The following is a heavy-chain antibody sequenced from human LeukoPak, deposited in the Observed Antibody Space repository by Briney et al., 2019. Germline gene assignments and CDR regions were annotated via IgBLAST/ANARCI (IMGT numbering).Heavy chain of an antibody. CDR2: ISAYNGDT. CDR3: ARDPSNSSGWYIYFDY. CDR1: GYTFTRYG. D-gene: IGHD6-19*01. J-gene: IGHJ4*02. V-gene: IGHV1-18*01. Sequence: ASVKVSCKASGYTFTRYGITWVRQAPGQGLEWMGWISAYNGDTKYAQKLQGRVTMTTDTSTRTAYMELRSLRSDDTAVYYCARDPSNSSGWYIYFDYWGQGTLAAVSS.